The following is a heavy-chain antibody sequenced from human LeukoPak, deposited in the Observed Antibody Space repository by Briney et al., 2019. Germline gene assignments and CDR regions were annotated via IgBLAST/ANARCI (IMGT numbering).Heavy chain of an antibody. CDR3: ARNYDILTGYYRLVY. Sequence: SVKVSCKASGGTFSSYAISWVRQAPGQGLEWMGRIIPILGIANYAQKFQGRVTITADKSTSTAYMELSSLRSEDTAVYYCARNYDILTGYYRLVYWGQGTLVTVSS. D-gene: IGHD3-9*01. V-gene: IGHV1-69*04. J-gene: IGHJ4*02. CDR1: GGTFSSYA. CDR2: IIPILGIA.